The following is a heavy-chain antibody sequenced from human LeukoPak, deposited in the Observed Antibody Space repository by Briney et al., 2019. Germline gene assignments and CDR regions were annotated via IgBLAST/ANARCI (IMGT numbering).Heavy chain of an antibody. CDR2: IYDSGST. J-gene: IGHJ3*02. CDR3: ARDCSGGSCHGAFDI. V-gene: IGHV4-30-4*01. Sequence: SETLSLTCTVSGASIRSGDYYWSWIRQPPGKGLEWIGYIYDSGSTYYNPSLKSRITISVDTSENRFSLKLSSVTATDTAVYYCARDCSGGSCHGAFDIWGQGTMVTVSS. D-gene: IGHD2-15*01. CDR1: GASIRSGDYY.